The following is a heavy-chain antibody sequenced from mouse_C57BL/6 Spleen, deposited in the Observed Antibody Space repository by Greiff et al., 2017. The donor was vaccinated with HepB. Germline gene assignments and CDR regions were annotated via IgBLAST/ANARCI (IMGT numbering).Heavy chain of an antibody. Sequence: QVQLKQSGAELVRPGSSVKLSCKASGYTFTSYWMHWVKQRPIQGLEWIGNIDPSDSETHYNQKFKDKATLTVDKSSSTAYMQLSSLTSEDSAVYYCARSGTTVVATDYWGQGTTLTVSS. V-gene: IGHV1-52*01. CDR3: ARSGTTVVATDY. D-gene: IGHD1-1*01. CDR1: GYTFTSYW. J-gene: IGHJ2*01. CDR2: IDPSDSET.